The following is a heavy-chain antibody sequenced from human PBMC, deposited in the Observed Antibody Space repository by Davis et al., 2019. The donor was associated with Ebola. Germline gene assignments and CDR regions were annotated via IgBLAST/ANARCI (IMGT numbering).Heavy chain of an antibody. D-gene: IGHD3-9*01. V-gene: IGHV4-59*08. Sequence: MPGGSLRLSCTVSGGSISGYYWSWIRQPPGKGLEWIGYIYYSGSTNYNPSLKSRVTISVDTSKNQFSLKLSSVTAADTAVYYCARLKGYFGMDVWGQGTTVTVSS. CDR3: ARLKGYFGMDV. J-gene: IGHJ6*02. CDR1: GGSISGYY. CDR2: IYYSGST.